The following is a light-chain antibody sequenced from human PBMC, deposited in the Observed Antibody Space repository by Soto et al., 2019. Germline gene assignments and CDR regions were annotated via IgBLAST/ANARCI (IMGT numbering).Light chain of an antibody. Sequence: VVTQSPATLSVSPGERATLSCRARETVATNLAWYQQQPGQAPRPLISGASTRAAGISDRFRGSGSGTDFTLTISRLEPADFAVYYCQQYASSPPGTFGQGTKVDIK. CDR1: ETVATN. J-gene: IGKJ1*01. V-gene: IGKV3-20*01. CDR3: QQYASSPPGT. CDR2: GAS.